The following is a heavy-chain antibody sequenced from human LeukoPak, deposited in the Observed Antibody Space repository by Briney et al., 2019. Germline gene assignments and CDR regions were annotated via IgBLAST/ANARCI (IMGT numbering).Heavy chain of an antibody. Sequence: ASVKVSCKASGYTFTGHYIQWMRQAPGQGLEWMGWINPSSGGSKYAQKFQGRVTMTRDTSISTAYMELSRLRSDDTAVYYCARGARWGAILWWPDYWGQGTLVTVSS. J-gene: IGHJ4*02. CDR3: ARGARWGAILWWPDY. CDR2: INPSSGGS. CDR1: GYTFTGHY. V-gene: IGHV1-2*02. D-gene: IGHD2-21*01.